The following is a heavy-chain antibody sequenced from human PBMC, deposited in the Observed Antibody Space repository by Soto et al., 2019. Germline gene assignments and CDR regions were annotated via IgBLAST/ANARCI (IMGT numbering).Heavy chain of an antibody. CDR2: ISNDERTI. V-gene: IGHV3-74*01. D-gene: IGHD2-21*01. CDR3: ACPLIAH. CDR1: GFTLSSYW. Sequence: EEQLVLSGGGLVQPGGSLRLSCAASGFTLSSYWMHWVRQAPGKGLEWVSRISNDERTISYADSVKGRFTISRDNAKNTVYLQMNNLRAENTDMYYCACPLIAHWGQGTLVSVSS. J-gene: IGHJ4*02.